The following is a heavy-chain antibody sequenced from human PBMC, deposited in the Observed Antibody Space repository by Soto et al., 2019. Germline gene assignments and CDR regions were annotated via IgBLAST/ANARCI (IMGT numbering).Heavy chain of an antibody. J-gene: IGHJ4*02. CDR2: ISSTGGST. CDR1: GFTFSNYA. CDR3: AKDREGGDY. V-gene: IGHV3-23*01. D-gene: IGHD1-26*01. Sequence: GGSLRLSCAASGFTFSNYAMSWVRQAPGKGLDWVSCISSTGGSTYYADSVKGRFTISRDNSKNTLYLQMNSLRAEDTAIYYCAKDREGGDYWGPGALVTVSS.